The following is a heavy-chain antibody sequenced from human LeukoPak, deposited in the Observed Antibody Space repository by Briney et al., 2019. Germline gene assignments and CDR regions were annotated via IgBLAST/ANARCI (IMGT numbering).Heavy chain of an antibody. J-gene: IGHJ6*02. V-gene: IGHV4-59*01. CDR1: SGSFSGYY. D-gene: IGHD3-9*01. CDR2: IYYRGNS. Sequence: SETLSLTCSVSSGSFSGYYWSWIRQSPGKGLEWIGCIYYRGNSNYNPSLESRATISLDTSKSQFSLNLTSVTAADTAVYYCARALTGQIFYYLGMDVWGQGATVTVSS. CDR3: ARALTGQIFYYLGMDV.